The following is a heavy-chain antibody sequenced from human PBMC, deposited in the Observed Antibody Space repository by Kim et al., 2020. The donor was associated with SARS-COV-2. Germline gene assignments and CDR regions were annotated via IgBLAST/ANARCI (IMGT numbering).Heavy chain of an antibody. CDR3: ARQGTEGGSYNDY. J-gene: IGHJ4*02. D-gene: IGHD1-26*01. Sequence: YSPSFQGQVTISADKSISTAYLQWSSLKASDTAMYYCARQGTEGGSYNDYWGQGTLVTVSS. V-gene: IGHV5-51*01.